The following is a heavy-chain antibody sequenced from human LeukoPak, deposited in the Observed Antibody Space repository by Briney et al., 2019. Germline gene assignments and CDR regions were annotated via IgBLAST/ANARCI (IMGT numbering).Heavy chain of an antibody. V-gene: IGHV3-21*01. Sequence: PGGSLRLSCAASGFTFSSYSMNWVRQAPGKGLEWVSSSSSSSSYIYYADSVKGRFTISRDNAKNSLYLQMNSLRAEDTAVYYCASSTYCGGDCRNADYWGQGTLVTVSS. J-gene: IGHJ4*02. CDR1: GFTFSSYS. D-gene: IGHD2-21*02. CDR2: SSSSSSYI. CDR3: ASSTYCGGDCRNADY.